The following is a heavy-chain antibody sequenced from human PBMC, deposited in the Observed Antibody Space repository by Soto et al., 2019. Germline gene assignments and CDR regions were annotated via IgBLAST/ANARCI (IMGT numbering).Heavy chain of an antibody. CDR1: GYTFTSYG. CDR2: ISAYNGNT. J-gene: IGHJ5*02. V-gene: IGHV1-18*01. D-gene: IGHD2-2*02. Sequence: GASVKVSCKASGYTFTSYGISWVRQAPGQGLEWMGWISAYNGNTNYAQKLQGRVTMTTDTSTSTAYMELRSLRSDDTAVYYCARDLYTSRQPNWFDPWGQGTLVTVSS. CDR3: ARDLYTSRQPNWFDP.